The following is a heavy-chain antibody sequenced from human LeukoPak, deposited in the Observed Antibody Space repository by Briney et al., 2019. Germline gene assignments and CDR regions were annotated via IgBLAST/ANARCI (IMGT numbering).Heavy chain of an antibody. J-gene: IGHJ2*01. D-gene: IGHD6-13*01. CDR1: GGSFSGYY. CDR3: ARDSPAGIAAAGTSNWYFDL. Sequence: SETLSLTCAVYGGSFSGYYRNWIRQPPGKGLEWIGEINHSGRTNYNPSLKSRVTISVDTSKKQFSLKLSSVTAADTAVYYCARDSPAGIAAAGTSNWYFDLWGRGTLVTVSS. V-gene: IGHV4-34*01. CDR2: INHSGRT.